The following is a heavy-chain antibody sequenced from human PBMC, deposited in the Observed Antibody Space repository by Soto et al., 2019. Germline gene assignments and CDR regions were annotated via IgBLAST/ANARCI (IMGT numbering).Heavy chain of an antibody. CDR3: AKDLEVLDSGYEVPFDY. CDR1: GFTFSSYG. Sequence: QVQLVESGGGVVQPGRSLRLSCAASGFTFSSYGMHWVRQAPGNGLEWVAVISYDGSNKYYAYSVKCRFTISRDNSKNTLYLQMNSLRAEDTAVYYCAKDLEVLDSGYEVPFDYWGQGTLVTVSS. V-gene: IGHV3-30*18. J-gene: IGHJ4*02. CDR2: ISYDGSNK. D-gene: IGHD5-12*01.